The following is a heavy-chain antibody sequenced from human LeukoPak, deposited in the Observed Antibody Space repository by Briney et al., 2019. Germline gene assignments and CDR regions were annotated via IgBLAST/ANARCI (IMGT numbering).Heavy chain of an antibody. CDR2: VSGRGDGT. J-gene: IGHJ6*02. V-gene: IGHV3-23*01. D-gene: IGHD2-15*01. Sequence: GGSLRLSCPASGFTFSDYSMSWVRQAPGKGLEWVSAVSGRGDGTYYANSVKGRFTISRDNSKNTLYLEMNSLRAEDTAVYHCAKAPPAATNYYYGMDVWGQGTTVTVSS. CDR1: GFTFSDYS. CDR3: AKAPPAATNYYYGMDV.